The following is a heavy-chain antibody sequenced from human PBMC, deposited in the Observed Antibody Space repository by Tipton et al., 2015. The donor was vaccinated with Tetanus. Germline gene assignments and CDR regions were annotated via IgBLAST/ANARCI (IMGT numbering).Heavy chain of an antibody. J-gene: IGHJ4*02. D-gene: IGHD3-9*01. CDR3: ASTSYHILTGDPTDS. Sequence: TLSLTCTVSGGSISSGGSFWSWIRQHPGKDLEWIGYIYYSGSTYYNPSLQSRVTISLDTSKNQFSLILTSVTAADTAVYYCASTSYHILTGDPTDSWGQGILVTVSS. V-gene: IGHV4-31*03. CDR2: IYYSGST. CDR1: GGSISSGGSF.